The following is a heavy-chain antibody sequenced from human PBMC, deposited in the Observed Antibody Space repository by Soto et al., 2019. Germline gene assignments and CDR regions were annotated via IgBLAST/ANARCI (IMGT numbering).Heavy chain of an antibody. J-gene: IGHJ4*02. V-gene: IGHV3-23*01. D-gene: IGHD3-10*01. CDR2: ISGSGGST. CDR1: GFTFISHA. CDR3: GKASGWFGESDY. Sequence: EVQLLESGGVLGQPGGSLRLSCAASGFTFISHAMSWVRQAPGKGLDWVSAISGSGGSTYYADSVRGPFPISRDNSKNTPYLQMNRLRAEDTPVYYCGKASGWFGESDYWGQGTLVSVSS.